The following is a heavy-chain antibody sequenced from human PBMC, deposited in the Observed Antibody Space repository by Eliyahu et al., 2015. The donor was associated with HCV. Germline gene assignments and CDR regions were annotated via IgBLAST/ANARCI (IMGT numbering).Heavy chain of an antibody. D-gene: IGHD2-15*01. CDR1: GGSISXNNYF. CDR2: ISSGGST. J-gene: IGHJ5*02. CDR3: ARHHCSGGTCYSSSWFDP. V-gene: IGHV4-39*01. Sequence: QLQLQESGPGLLKPSETLSLTCTVXGGSISXNNYFWGWIRQPPGKGLEWFGSISSGGSTYYNPSLKSRVTISVDTSNNQFSLRLSSVTATDTALYYCARHHCSGGTCYSSSWFDPWGQGTLVTVSS.